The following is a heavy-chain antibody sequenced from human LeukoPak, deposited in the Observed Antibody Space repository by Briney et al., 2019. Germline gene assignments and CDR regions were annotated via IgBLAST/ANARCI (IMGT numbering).Heavy chain of an antibody. CDR3: ARGVYIAAAQYGY. Sequence: TETLSLTCTVSGGSISSYYWSWIRQPXGXXLEWIGYIYYSGTTNYNPSLKSRVTISVDTSKNQFSLKLSSVTAADTAVYYCARGVYIAAAQYGYWGQGTLVTVSS. CDR1: GGSISSYY. D-gene: IGHD6-13*01. V-gene: IGHV4-59*01. CDR2: IYYSGTT. J-gene: IGHJ4*02.